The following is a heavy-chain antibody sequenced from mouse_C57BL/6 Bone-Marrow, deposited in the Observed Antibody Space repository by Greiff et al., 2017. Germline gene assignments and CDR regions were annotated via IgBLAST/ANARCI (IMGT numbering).Heavy chain of an antibody. CDR2: ISYDGSN. CDR3: ATYYYGYAMDY. CDR1: GYSITSGYY. D-gene: IGHD1-1*01. V-gene: IGHV3-6*01. J-gene: IGHJ4*01. Sequence: VQLQQSGPGLVKPSQSLSLTCSVTGYSITSGYYWNWIRQFPGNKLEWMGYISYDGSNNYNPSLKNRISITRDTSKNQFFLKLNSLTTEDTATYYCATYYYGYAMDYWGQGTSVTVSS.